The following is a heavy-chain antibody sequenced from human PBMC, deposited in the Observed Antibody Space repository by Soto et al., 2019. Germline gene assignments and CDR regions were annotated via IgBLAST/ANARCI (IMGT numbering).Heavy chain of an antibody. V-gene: IGHV3-20*01. CDR3: ARGKGAYSSGWTDAFDI. D-gene: IGHD6-19*01. CDR2: INWNGGST. J-gene: IGHJ3*02. CDR1: GFTVSSNY. Sequence: GGSLRLSCAASGFTVSSNYMSWVRQAPGKGLEWVSGINWNGGSTGYADSVKGRFTISRDNAKNSLYLQMNSLRAEDTALYHCARGKGAYSSGWTDAFDIWGQGTMVTVSS.